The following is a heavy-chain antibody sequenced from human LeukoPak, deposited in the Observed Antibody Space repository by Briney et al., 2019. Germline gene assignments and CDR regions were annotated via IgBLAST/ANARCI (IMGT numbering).Heavy chain of an antibody. CDR3: ASSVRFGELSY. CDR1: GFTFSSYS. J-gene: IGHJ4*02. CDR2: ISSSSSYI. D-gene: IGHD3-10*01. Sequence: GGSLRLSCAASGFTFSSYSMNWVRQAPGKGLEWVSSISSSSSYIYYADSVKGRFTISRDNAKNSLYLQMNSLRAEDTAVYYCASSVRFGELSYWGQGTLVTVSS. V-gene: IGHV3-21*01.